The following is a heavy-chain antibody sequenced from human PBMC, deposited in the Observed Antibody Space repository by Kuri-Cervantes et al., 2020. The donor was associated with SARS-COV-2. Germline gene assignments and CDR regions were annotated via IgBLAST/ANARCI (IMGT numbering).Heavy chain of an antibody. CDR1: GFLFSASA. CDR2: VRGKANNYAT. J-gene: IGHJ1*01. D-gene: IGHD5-24*01. CDR3: ARDRHRRWQQIAGDFQH. Sequence: GALKISCEVSGFLFSASAIHWVRQASGKGLEWVGRVRGKANNYATAYAASVKGRFTISRDNAKNSLYLQMNSLRAEDTAVYYCARDRHRRWQQIAGDFQHWGQGTLVTVSS. V-gene: IGHV3-73*01.